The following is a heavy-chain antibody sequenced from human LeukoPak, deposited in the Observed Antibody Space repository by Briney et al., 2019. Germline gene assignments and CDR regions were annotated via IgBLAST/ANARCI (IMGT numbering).Heavy chain of an antibody. CDR2: ISGSGDYT. CDR1: GLTFSSYA. CDR3: AKDPYQTYREYGSARPDC. J-gene: IGHJ4*02. D-gene: IGHD3-10*01. V-gene: IGHV3-23*01. Sequence: GGSLRLSCAASGLTFSSYAMTWVRQAPGKGQVWDSSISGSGDYTNYADSVKGRFTISRDNSKNTLYLQMNSLRAEDTAVYYCAKDPYQTYREYGSARPDCWGQGTLVTVSS.